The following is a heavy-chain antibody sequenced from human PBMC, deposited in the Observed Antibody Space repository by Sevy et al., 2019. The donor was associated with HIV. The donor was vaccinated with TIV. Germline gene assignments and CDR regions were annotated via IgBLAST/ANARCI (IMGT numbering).Heavy chain of an antibody. V-gene: IGHV3-23*01. J-gene: IGHJ4*02. D-gene: IGHD3-16*02. CDR2: LSGSGGST. CDR1: GFTFSIYA. Sequence: GGSLRLSCAASGFTFSIYAMSWVRQAPGKGLEWVSGLSGSGGSTYYADSVKGRFTISRDNSKNTLYLQMNSLRAEDTVVYYCAKDQGDYVWGTFRDYWGQGTLVTVSS. CDR3: AKDQGDYVWGTFRDY.